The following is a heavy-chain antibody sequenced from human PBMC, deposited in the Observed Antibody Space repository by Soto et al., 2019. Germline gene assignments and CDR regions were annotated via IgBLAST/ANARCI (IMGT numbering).Heavy chain of an antibody. J-gene: IGHJ4*02. D-gene: IGHD3-16*01. V-gene: IGHV4-31*03. CDR2: IYYSGST. CDR3: ARAWGGYFDY. CDR1: GGSINSGGYY. Sequence: QVQLQESGPGLVKPSQTLSLTCTVSGGSINSGGYYWSWIRQHPGKGLEWIGYIYYSGSTYYNPSLKSRVTISVDTSKNQFSLKLCSVTAADTVVDYCARAWGGYFDYWGQGTLVTVSS.